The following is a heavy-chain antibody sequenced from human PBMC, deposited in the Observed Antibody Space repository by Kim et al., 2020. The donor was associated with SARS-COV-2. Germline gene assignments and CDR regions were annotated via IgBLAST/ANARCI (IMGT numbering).Heavy chain of an antibody. CDR1: GYTFTSYA. D-gene: IGHD2-15*01. Sequence: ASVKVSCKASGYTFTSYAMHWVRQAPGQRLEWMGWINAGNGNTKYSQKFQGRVTITRDTSASTAYMELSSLRSEDTAVYYCARVGYCSGGSCYSILSYYYYGMDVWGQGTTVTVSS. V-gene: IGHV1-3*01. CDR2: INAGNGNT. J-gene: IGHJ6*02. CDR3: ARVGYCSGGSCYSILSYYYYGMDV.